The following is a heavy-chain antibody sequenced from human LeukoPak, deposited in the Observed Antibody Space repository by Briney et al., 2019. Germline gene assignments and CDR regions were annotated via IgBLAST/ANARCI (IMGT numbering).Heavy chain of an antibody. CDR3: ARERVAGYSYYFDY. CDR2: ISSSGSAI. CDR1: GFTFSDYY. D-gene: IGHD6-19*01. Sequence: GGSLRLSCAASGFTFSDYYMSWIRQAPGKGLVGVSYISSSGSAIYYADSVKGRFTISRDNAKNSLYLQMNSLRAEDTAVYYCARERVAGYSYYFDYWGQGTLVTVSS. V-gene: IGHV3-11*01. J-gene: IGHJ4*02.